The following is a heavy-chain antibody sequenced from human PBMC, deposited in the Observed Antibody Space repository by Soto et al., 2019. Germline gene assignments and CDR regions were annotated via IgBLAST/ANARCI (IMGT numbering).Heavy chain of an antibody. CDR3: ARDRVVYYGAWSYYKNYYYYYYGMEV. J-gene: IGHJ6*04. Sequence: PSETLSLTYTVSGGSISSYFWCGCRQPPGKGLEWIGYIYYSGSTNYNPSLKSRVTISVDTSNKQFSLKLSSVTAADTAVYYCARDRVVYYGAWSYYKNYYYYYYGMEVWGKGNSVT. CDR2: IYYSGST. CDR1: GGSISSYF. D-gene: IGHD3-10*01. V-gene: IGHV4-59*01.